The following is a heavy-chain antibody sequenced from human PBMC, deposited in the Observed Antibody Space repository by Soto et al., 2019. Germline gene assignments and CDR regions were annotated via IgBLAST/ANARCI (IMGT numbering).Heavy chain of an antibody. D-gene: IGHD6-13*01. Sequence: GASVKVSCKASGYTFTSYGISWVRQAPGQGLEWMGWISAYNGNTNYAQKLQGRVTMTTDTSTSTAYMELRSLRSEDTAVYYCARAGRAAAGHSTYNWFDPWGQGTLVTVSS. J-gene: IGHJ5*02. CDR1: GYTFTSYG. V-gene: IGHV1-18*04. CDR3: ARAGRAAAGHSTYNWFDP. CDR2: ISAYNGNT.